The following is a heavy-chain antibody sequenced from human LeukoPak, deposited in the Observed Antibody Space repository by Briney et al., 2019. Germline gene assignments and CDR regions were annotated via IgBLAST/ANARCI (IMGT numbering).Heavy chain of an antibody. CDR2: INHSGST. V-gene: IGHV4-34*01. CDR3: ARVKGPHKKPPKKRGADI. D-gene: IGHD3-10*01. CDR1: GGSFSGYY. Sequence: SETLSLTCAVYGGSFSGYYWSWIRHPPGKGLEWIGEINHSGSTNYNPSLKSRVTISVDTSKNQFSLKLSSVTAADTAVYYCARVKGPHKKPPKKRGADIWGQGTMVTVSS. J-gene: IGHJ3*02.